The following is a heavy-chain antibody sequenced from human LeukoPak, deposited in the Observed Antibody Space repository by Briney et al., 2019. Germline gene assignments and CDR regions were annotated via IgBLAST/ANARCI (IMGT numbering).Heavy chain of an antibody. Sequence: PSETLSLTCTVSGGPFSSSSYYWGCIGQPPGKGLEWIGSIHYNGSTCSNPSLESRVIMSVDTSKNQFSLKLTSVTAADTAVYYCARDRGVPRPYYFDQWGQGTLVTVSS. CDR2: IHYNGST. V-gene: IGHV4-39*07. J-gene: IGHJ4*02. D-gene: IGHD3-10*01. CDR1: GGPFSSSSYY. CDR3: ARDRGVPRPYYFDQ.